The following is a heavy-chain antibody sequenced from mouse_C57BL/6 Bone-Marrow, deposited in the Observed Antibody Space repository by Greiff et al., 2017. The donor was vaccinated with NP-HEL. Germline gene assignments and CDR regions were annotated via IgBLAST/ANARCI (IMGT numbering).Heavy chain of an antibody. Sequence: QVQPQQSGAELVRPGTSVKVSCKASGYAFTNYLIEWVKQRPGQGLEWIGVINPGSGGTNYNEKFKGKATLTADKSSSTAYMQLSSLTSEDSAVYFCARRRLRGYYAMDYWGQGTSVTVSS. J-gene: IGHJ4*01. CDR3: ARRRLRGYYAMDY. D-gene: IGHD2-4*01. CDR2: INPGSGGT. CDR1: GYAFTNYL. V-gene: IGHV1-54*01.